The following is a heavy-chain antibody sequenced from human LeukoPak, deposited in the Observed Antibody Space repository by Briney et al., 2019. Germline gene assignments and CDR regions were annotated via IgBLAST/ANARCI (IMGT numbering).Heavy chain of an antibody. J-gene: IGHJ4*02. Sequence: GRSLRLSCVASGFTFSSYAMHWVRQAPGKGLEWVAVISYDGSNKYYADSVKGRFTISRDNSKNTLYLQMNSLRAEDTAVYYCARINSVGSSRGYYFDYWGQGTLVTVSS. CDR3: ARINSVGSSRGYYFDY. CDR2: ISYDGSNK. CDR1: GFTFSSYA. D-gene: IGHD6-13*01. V-gene: IGHV3-30*04.